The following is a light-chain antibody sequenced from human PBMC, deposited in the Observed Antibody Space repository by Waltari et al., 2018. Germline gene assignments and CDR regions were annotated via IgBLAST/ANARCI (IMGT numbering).Light chain of an antibody. CDR3: QQLDTYPLT. Sequence: IQLTQSPSSLPASVGDSVTITCRASQDITNYLAWYQQEPGKPPKLLIYAASTLQSGVPSRFSGSQSGTDFTLTISTLQPEDFATYYCQQLDTYPLTFGGGTKVEIK. V-gene: IGKV1-9*01. CDR2: AAS. CDR1: QDITNY. J-gene: IGKJ4*01.